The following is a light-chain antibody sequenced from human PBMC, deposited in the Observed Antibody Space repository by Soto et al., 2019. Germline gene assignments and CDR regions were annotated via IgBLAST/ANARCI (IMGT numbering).Light chain of an antibody. V-gene: IGLV2-11*01. Sequence: QSALTQPRSVSGSPGQSVTISCTGTSSDVGGYNFVSWYQHHPGKAPKLMIYDVSKRPSGVPDRFSGSKSGNTASLTISGLQAEEEADYYCCSYAGSYTFVFGGGTKLTVL. CDR3: CSYAGSYTFV. J-gene: IGLJ3*02. CDR1: SSDVGGYNF. CDR2: DVS.